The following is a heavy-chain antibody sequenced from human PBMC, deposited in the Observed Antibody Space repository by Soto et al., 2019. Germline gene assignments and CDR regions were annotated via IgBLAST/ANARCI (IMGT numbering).Heavy chain of an antibody. Sequence: SETLSLTCSVSGASISESGYYWGWIRQPPGKGLEYIGNVYYSGLTHYSPSLKSRVTMSVDTSQNHFSLTLSPVTAADTAVYYCARRAKYYDSSGYLSYFDYWGQGTLVTVSS. CDR3: ARRAKYYDSSGYLSYFDY. J-gene: IGHJ4*02. CDR2: VYYSGLT. D-gene: IGHD3-22*01. V-gene: IGHV4-39*02. CDR1: GASISESGYY.